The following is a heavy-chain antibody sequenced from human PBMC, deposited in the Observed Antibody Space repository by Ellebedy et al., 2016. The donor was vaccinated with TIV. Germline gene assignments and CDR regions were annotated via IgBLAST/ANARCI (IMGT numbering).Heavy chain of an antibody. V-gene: IGHV6-1*01. CDR3: ARDRSWCWSCLDV. CDR2: AYYRSKWLN. J-gene: IGHJ6*02. Sequence: MPSETLSLTCAISGDSVSDSSTTWNWIRQSPSRGLEWLGRAYYRSKWLNDYAVSVKGRISISPDTSKNQISLQLASVTPEDTAVYYCARDRSWCWSCLDVWGQGTTVTVSS. D-gene: IGHD3-3*01. CDR1: GDSVSDSSTT.